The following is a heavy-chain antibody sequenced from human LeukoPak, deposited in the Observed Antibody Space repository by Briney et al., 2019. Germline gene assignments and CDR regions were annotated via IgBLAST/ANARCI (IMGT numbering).Heavy chain of an antibody. CDR1: GFTFSSYE. D-gene: IGHD1-26*01. Sequence: PGGSLRLSCAASGFTFSSYEINWVRQAPGKGLEWVSYISSSGSTIYYADSVKGRFTISRDNAKNSLYLQMNSLRAEDTAVYYCARPQVGATSIAQYDYWGQGTLVTVSS. CDR2: ISSSGSTI. V-gene: IGHV3-48*03. CDR3: ARPQVGATSIAQYDY. J-gene: IGHJ4*02.